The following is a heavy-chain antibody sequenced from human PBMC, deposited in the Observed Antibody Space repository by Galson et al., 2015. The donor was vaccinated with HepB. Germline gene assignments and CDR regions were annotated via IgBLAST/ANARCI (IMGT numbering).Heavy chain of an antibody. V-gene: IGHV3-30-3*01. CDR3: ARDVLYYDSSVGGSMGY. J-gene: IGHJ4*02. CDR1: GFTFSSYA. Sequence: SLRLSCAASGFTFSSYAMHWVRQAPGKGLEWVAVISYDGSNKYYADSVKGRFTISRDNSKNTLYLQMNSLRAEDTAVYYCARDVLYYDSSVGGSMGYWGQGTLVTVSS. CDR2: ISYDGSNK. D-gene: IGHD3-22*01.